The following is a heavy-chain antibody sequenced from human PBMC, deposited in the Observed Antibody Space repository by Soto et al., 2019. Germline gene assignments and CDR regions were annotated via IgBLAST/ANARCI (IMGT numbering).Heavy chain of an antibody. V-gene: IGHV1-18*01. CDR1: GYTFSTYG. CDR2: ISYNGAT. Sequence: QVQLVQSGAEMKKPGASVKVSCKTSGYTFSTYGVRWVRQAPGQGLEWMGWISYNGATDYAQKLQGRVTMTRDTSTRTAYMELRSLTSDDTAVYYCARDRSTSDFWGQGTLVTVSS. CDR3: ARDRSTSDF. D-gene: IGHD2-2*01. J-gene: IGHJ4*02.